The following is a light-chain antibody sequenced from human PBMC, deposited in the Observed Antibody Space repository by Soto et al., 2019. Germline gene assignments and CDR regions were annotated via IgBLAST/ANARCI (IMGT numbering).Light chain of an antibody. Sequence: VLNQSPDTLSSSPGDRATLPCRASQTIXHNQLAWPQQKPGQTPRVLVADASSMATGSPDRLSGSGSGTDFTLPISRLEPDHFAVYYFQQHGTSPRTFGQGTRLEIK. J-gene: IGKJ5*01. CDR1: QTIXHNQ. CDR3: QQHGTSPRT. CDR2: DAS. V-gene: IGKV3-20*01.